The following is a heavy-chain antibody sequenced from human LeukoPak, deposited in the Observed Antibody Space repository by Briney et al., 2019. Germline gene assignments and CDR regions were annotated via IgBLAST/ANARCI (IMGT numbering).Heavy chain of an antibody. D-gene: IGHD6-19*01. V-gene: IGHV3-7*01. Sequence: GGSLRLSCAASEFTFSSYWMSWVRQAPGKGLEWVANIKQDGSEKYHVDSVKGRFTISRDNAKNSLYLQMNSLRAEDTAVYYCARVDSSGWGYYYYYGMDVWGQGTTVTVSS. CDR1: EFTFSSYW. CDR3: ARVDSSGWGYYYYYGMDV. CDR2: IKQDGSEK. J-gene: IGHJ6*02.